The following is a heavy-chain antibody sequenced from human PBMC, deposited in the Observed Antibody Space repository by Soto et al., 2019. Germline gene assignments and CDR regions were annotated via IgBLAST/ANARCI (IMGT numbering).Heavy chain of an antibody. V-gene: IGHV3-33*01. D-gene: IGHD6-13*01. CDR2: IWYDGSNK. CDR1: GFTFSSYG. CDR3: ARGILYSSSMCDY. J-gene: IGHJ4*02. Sequence: GGSLRLSCAASGFTFSSYGMHWVRQAPGKGLEWVAVIWYDGSNKYYADSVKGRFTISKDNSKNTLYLQMNSLRAEDTAVYYCARGILYSSSMCDYWGQGTLVTVSS.